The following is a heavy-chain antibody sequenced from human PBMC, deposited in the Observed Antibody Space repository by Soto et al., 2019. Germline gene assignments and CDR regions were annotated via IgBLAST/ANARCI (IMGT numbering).Heavy chain of an antibody. CDR3: AGGYYYVGSGPYLYIYGMDV. J-gene: IGHJ6*02. V-gene: IGHV4-59*11. D-gene: IGHD3-10*02. Sequence: SETLSLTCTVSGGSISTHYRSWVRQVPGRGLEWIGYIYYNGNSNHNPSLKGRVTVSIAPSKSQFSLELTSVSAADTAVYYCAGGYYYVGSGPYLYIYGMDVWDQGTTVTVSS. CDR2: IYYNGNS. CDR1: GGSISTHY.